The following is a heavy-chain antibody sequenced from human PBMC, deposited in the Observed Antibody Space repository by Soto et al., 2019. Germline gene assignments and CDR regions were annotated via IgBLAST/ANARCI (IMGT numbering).Heavy chain of an antibody. CDR2: ISVSGDST. CDR1: GFTFSSYA. Sequence: LRLSCAASGFTFSSYAMSWVRQAPGKGLEWASSISVSGDSTYYTDSVKGRFTISRDNSRNTLYLQMNRLRAEDTAVYYCAKDVQDRLYYAPGDSFHIWGPGTIVTVSS. D-gene: IGHD3-10*02. CDR3: AKDVQDRLYYAPGDSFHI. J-gene: IGHJ3*02. V-gene: IGHV3-23*01.